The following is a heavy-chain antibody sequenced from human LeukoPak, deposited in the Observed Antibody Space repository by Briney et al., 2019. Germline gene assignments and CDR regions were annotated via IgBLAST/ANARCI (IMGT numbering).Heavy chain of an antibody. D-gene: IGHD3-10*01. J-gene: IGHJ4*02. V-gene: IGHV3-23*01. CDR2: ISGSDGST. CDR1: GFTFSSYA. Sequence: GGSLRLSCAASGFTFSSYAMSWVRQAPGKGLEWVSGISGSDGSTYYADSVKGRFTISRDNGKSSLYLQMNSLRAEDTAVYYCAKDPGYYYGSGSMDFDYWGQGTLVTVSS. CDR3: AKDPGYYYGSGSMDFDY.